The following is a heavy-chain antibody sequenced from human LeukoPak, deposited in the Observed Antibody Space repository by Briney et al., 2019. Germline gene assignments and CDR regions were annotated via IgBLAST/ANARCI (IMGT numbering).Heavy chain of an antibody. V-gene: IGHV1-18*01. CDR1: GYSFTTYG. CDR2: ISNYNGNT. J-gene: IGHJ4*02. Sequence: ASVKVSCKASGYSFTTYGIAWVRQAPGQGLEWMGWISNYNGNTNYAQNFQGRLTMTTDTSTSTAYMELRSLRSDDTAVYYCARRSISSWFDYFDSWGQGTLVTVSS. D-gene: IGHD6-13*01. CDR3: ARRSISSWFDYFDS.